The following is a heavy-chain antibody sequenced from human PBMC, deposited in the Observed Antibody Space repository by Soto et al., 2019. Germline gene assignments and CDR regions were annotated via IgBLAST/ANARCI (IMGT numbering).Heavy chain of an antibody. CDR3: AREGGASTDSFDF. CDR1: GYTFTSYD. D-gene: IGHD1-26*01. Sequence: QVQLVQSGAEVKKPGASVKVSCKASGYTFTSYDINWVRQATGQGLEWMGWMNPNSGNTGYAQKFQGRVTMTRNTSNRTAYRELSSLTSEYTAVYYCAREGGASTDSFDFWGQGTLVTVSS. J-gene: IGHJ4*02. CDR2: MNPNSGNT. V-gene: IGHV1-8*01.